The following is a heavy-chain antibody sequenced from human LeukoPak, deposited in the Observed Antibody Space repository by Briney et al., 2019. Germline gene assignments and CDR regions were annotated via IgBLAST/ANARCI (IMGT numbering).Heavy chain of an antibody. V-gene: IGHV4-39*07. CDR1: GGSISSSSYY. Sequence: PSETLSLTCTVSGGSISSSSYYWGWIRQPPGKGLEWIGSIHYSGSTNYNPSLKSRVTISVDTSKNQFSLKLSSVTAADTAVYYCARDERDSSGYSIYDAFDIWGQGTMVTVSS. J-gene: IGHJ3*02. CDR3: ARDERDSSGYSIYDAFDI. CDR2: IHYSGST. D-gene: IGHD3-22*01.